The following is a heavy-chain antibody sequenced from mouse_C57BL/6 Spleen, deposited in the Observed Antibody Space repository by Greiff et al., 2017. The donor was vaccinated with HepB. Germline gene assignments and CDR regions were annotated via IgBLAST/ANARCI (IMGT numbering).Heavy chain of an antibody. J-gene: IGHJ1*03. D-gene: IGHD2-3*01. Sequence: QVQLKESGAELVKPGASVKISCKASGYAFSSYWMNWVKQRPGKGLEWIGQIYPGDGDTNYNGKFKGKATLTADKSSSTAYMQLSSLTSEDSAVYFCARGDGPYWYFDVWGTGTTVTVSS. CDR2: IYPGDGDT. CDR3: ARGDGPYWYFDV. V-gene: IGHV1-80*01. CDR1: GYAFSSYW.